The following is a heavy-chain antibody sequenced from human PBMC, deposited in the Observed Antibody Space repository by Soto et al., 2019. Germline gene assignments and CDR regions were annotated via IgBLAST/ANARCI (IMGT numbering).Heavy chain of an antibody. D-gene: IGHD4-4*01. CDR2: ISTSSSYI. CDR1: GFTVSSNY. CDR3: ARDALDYTPEGYFDY. V-gene: IGHV3-21*01. J-gene: IGHJ4*02. Sequence: GGSLRLSCAASGFTVSSNYMSWVRQAPGKGLEWVSSISTSSSYIYYADSVKGRFTISRDNAKKSLSLQMNSLRAEDTAVYYCARDALDYTPEGYFDYWGQGTLVTVSS.